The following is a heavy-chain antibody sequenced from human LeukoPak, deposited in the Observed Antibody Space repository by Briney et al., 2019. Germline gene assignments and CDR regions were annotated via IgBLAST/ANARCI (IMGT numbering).Heavy chain of an antibody. CDR2: INPNSGGT. D-gene: IGHD3-10*01. CDR1: GYTFTGYY. Sequence: GASVKVSCKASGYTFTGYYMHWVRQAPGQGLEWMGWINPNSGGTNYAQKFQGRVTMTRDTSTSTAYMELSRLRSDDTAVYYCARGRFYTSGSYYNRLDYWGQGTLVTVSS. V-gene: IGHV1-2*02. CDR3: ARGRFYTSGSYYNRLDY. J-gene: IGHJ4*02.